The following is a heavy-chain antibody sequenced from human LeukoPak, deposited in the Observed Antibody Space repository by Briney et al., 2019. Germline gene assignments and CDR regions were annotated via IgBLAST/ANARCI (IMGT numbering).Heavy chain of an antibody. V-gene: IGHV4-59*08. CDR1: GDSITSYY. J-gene: IGHJ3*02. CDR3: ARATYSGSYLNSFDI. CDR2: IYYSGST. D-gene: IGHD1-26*01. Sequence: SETLSLTCTISGDSITSYYWSWIRQPPGKGLEWIGYIYYSGSTNYNPSLKGRVTISVDLSKNQFSLKLSSVTAADTAVYYCARATYSGSYLNSFDIWGQGTMVTVSS.